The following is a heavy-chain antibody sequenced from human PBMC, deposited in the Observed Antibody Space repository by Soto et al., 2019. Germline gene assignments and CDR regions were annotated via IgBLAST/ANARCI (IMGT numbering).Heavy chain of an antibody. CDR1: GFTFSSYW. D-gene: IGHD2-2*01. Sequence: EVQLVESGGGLVQPGGSLRLSCAASGFTFSSYWMHWVRQAPGKGLVWVSRINSGGSSTSYADSVKGRFTISRDNAKNTLYLQMNSLRAEDTAVYYCARDPQVVVPAAIDYFIGRWERRYYYYYYMDVWGKGTTVTVSS. V-gene: IGHV3-74*01. CDR2: INSGGSST. J-gene: IGHJ6*03. CDR3: ARDPQVVVPAAIDYFIGRWERRYYYYYYMDV.